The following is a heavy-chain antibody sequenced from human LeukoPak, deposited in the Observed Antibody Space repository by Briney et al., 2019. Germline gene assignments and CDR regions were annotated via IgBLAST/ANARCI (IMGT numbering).Heavy chain of an antibody. Sequence: GRSLRLSCAASGFTFSSYAMHWVRQAPAKGLEWVAVISYDGSNKYYADSVKGRFTISRDNSKSTLYLQMNSLRAEDTAVYYCARGETPIAAAGIRYWGQGTLVTVSS. D-gene: IGHD6-13*01. CDR2: ISYDGSNK. J-gene: IGHJ4*02. CDR3: ARGETPIAAAGIRY. V-gene: IGHV3-30*04. CDR1: GFTFSSYA.